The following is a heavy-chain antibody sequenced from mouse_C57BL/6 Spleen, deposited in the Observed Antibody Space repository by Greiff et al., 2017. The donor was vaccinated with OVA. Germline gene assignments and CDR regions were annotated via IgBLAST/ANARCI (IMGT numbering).Heavy chain of an antibody. Sequence: EVKLVESGGGLVQPGGSLSLSCAASGFTFTDYYMSWVRQPPGKALEWLGFIRNKANGYTTEYSASVKGRFTISRDNSQSILYLQMNALRAEDSATYYCASSLYDYDGFAYWGQGTLVTVSA. J-gene: IGHJ3*01. D-gene: IGHD2-4*01. CDR1: GFTFTDYY. V-gene: IGHV7-3*01. CDR2: IRNKANGYTT. CDR3: ASSLYDYDGFAY.